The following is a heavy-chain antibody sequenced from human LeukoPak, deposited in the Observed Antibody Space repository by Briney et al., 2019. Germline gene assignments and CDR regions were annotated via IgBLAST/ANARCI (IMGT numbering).Heavy chain of an antibody. D-gene: IGHD2-2*01. Sequence: GGSLRLSCAASGFTFSDYYMSWIRQAPGKGLEWVSYISSSGSTIYYADSVKGRFTISRDNAKNSLYLQMNSLRAEDTAVYYCASSSVPAAFNYYYYGMDVWGQGTTVTVSS. CDR2: ISSSGSTI. CDR1: GFTFSDYY. CDR3: ASSSVPAAFNYYYYGMDV. J-gene: IGHJ6*02. V-gene: IGHV3-11*01.